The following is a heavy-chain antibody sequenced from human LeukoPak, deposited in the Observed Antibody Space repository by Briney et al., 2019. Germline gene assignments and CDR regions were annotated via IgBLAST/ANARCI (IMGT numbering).Heavy chain of an antibody. CDR1: GGSISSYY. CDR3: ARVFRPNYYDSSGRQTFDAFDI. CDR2: IYYSGST. J-gene: IGHJ3*02. Sequence: SETLSLTCTVSGGSISSYYWSWIRQPPGKGLEWIGYIYYSGSTNYNPSLKSRVTISVDTSKNQFSLKLSSVTAADTAVYYCARVFRPNYYDSSGRQTFDAFDIWGQGTMVTVSS. D-gene: IGHD3-22*01. V-gene: IGHV4-59*01.